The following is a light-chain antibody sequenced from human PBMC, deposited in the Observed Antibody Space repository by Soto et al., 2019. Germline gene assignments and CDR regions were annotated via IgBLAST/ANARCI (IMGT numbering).Light chain of an antibody. Sequence: QSALTQPASVSGSPGQSITISCTGTSSDVGGYNYVSWYQHHPGKVPKVMIYEVNKRPSGVPDRFSGSKSGNTASLTVSGLQAEDEADYYCSSYAGSSNVFGTGTKVTVL. CDR3: SSYAGSSNV. J-gene: IGLJ1*01. V-gene: IGLV2-8*01. CDR1: SSDVGGYNY. CDR2: EVN.